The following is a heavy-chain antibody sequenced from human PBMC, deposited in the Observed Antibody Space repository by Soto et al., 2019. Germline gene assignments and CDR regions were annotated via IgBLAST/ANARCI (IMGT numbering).Heavy chain of an antibody. V-gene: IGHV3-30-3*01. Sequence: GGSLRLSCAASGFTFSSCAMHWVRQAPGKGLEWVALISYDGSNKYYADSVKGRFTISRDNSKNTLYLQMNSLRAEDTAVYYCARDKRDLRFLEWSYYFDYWGQGTLVTSPQ. J-gene: IGHJ4*02. D-gene: IGHD3-3*01. CDR2: ISYDGSNK. CDR3: ARDKRDLRFLEWSYYFDY. CDR1: GFTFSSCA.